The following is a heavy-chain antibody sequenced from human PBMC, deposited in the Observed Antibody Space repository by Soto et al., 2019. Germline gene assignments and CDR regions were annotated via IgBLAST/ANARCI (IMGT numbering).Heavy chain of an antibody. Sequence: PGGSLRLSCAASGFTFDDYAMHWVRQVPGKGLEWVSGINWNSGSIGYGDSVKGRFAISRDNAKNSLHLQMNSLSAEDTAFYYCAKDERINWYSGHLRHWGQGTLVTVSS. V-gene: IGHV3-9*01. CDR1: GFTFDDYA. CDR3: AKDERINWYSGHLRH. D-gene: IGHD1-26*01. CDR2: INWNSGSI. J-gene: IGHJ4*02.